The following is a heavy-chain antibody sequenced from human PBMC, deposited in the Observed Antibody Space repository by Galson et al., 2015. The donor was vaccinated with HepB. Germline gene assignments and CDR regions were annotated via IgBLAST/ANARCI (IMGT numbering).Heavy chain of an antibody. D-gene: IGHD3-16*01. V-gene: IGHV3-15*01. CDR3: LTASSKTTANVYY. Sequence: SLRLSCAASGFTFSIAWINWVRQAPGKGLEWVGRITSNIHGETEAYAAPVKGTFTISSDDSTNTVYLQMNSLKTEDTAVYFCLTASSKTTANVYYWGQGTLVTVSS. CDR1: GFTFSIAW. CDR2: ITSNIHGETE. J-gene: IGHJ4*02.